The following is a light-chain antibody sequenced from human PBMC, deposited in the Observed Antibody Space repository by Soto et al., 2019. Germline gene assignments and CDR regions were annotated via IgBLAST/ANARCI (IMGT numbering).Light chain of an antibody. Sequence: EIVMTQSPATLSVSPGERTTLSCRASQSVSSNLARYQQKPGQAPRLLIYGASTRATGIPARFSGSGSGTEFTITISSLQSKDFAVFYCQQYNNWPPWTFGQGTKVEIK. CDR2: GAS. J-gene: IGKJ1*01. CDR1: QSVSSN. CDR3: QQYNNWPPWT. V-gene: IGKV3-15*01.